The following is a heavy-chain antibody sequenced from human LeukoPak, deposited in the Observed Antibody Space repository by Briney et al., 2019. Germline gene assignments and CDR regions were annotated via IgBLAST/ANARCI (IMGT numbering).Heavy chain of an antibody. CDR2: ISAYNGNT. CDR3: ARGGLVGVVIIDYYYYMDV. J-gene: IGHJ6*03. V-gene: IGHV1-18*01. Sequence: ASVKVSCKASGYTFTSYGISWVRQAPGQGLEWMGGISAYNGNTNYAQKLQGRVTMTTDTSTSTAYMELRSLRSDDTAVYYCARGGLVGVVIIDYYYYMDVWAKGPRSPSP. CDR1: GYTFTSYG. D-gene: IGHD3-3*01.